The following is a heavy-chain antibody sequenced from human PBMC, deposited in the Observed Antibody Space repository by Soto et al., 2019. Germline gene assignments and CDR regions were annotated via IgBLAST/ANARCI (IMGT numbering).Heavy chain of an antibody. V-gene: IGHV5-51*01. Sequence: GESLKISCKGSGYSFTSYWIGWVRQMPGKGLEWMGIIYPGDSDTRYSPSFQGQVTISADKSISTAYLQWSSLKASDTAMYYCARGPPSYYDFWSGYAPIPLLGDGMDVWGQGTTVTVAS. CDR2: IYPGDSDT. J-gene: IGHJ6*02. CDR1: GYSFTSYW. D-gene: IGHD3-3*01. CDR3: ARGPPSYYDFWSGYAPIPLLGDGMDV.